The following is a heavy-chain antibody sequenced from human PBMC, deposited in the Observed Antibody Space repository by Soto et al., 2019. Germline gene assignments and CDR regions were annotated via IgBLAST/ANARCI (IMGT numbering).Heavy chain of an antibody. CDR2: IYSGGST. D-gene: IGHD2-8*01. V-gene: IGHV3-66*01. Sequence: GGSLRLSCAASGFTVSSNYMSWVRQAPGKGLEWVSVIYSGGSTYYADSVKGRFTISRDNSKNTLYLQMNSLRAEDTAVYYCAREMEGSVLLSGYYYGMDVWGQGTTVTVSS. CDR3: AREMEGSVLLSGYYYGMDV. J-gene: IGHJ6*02. CDR1: GFTVSSNY.